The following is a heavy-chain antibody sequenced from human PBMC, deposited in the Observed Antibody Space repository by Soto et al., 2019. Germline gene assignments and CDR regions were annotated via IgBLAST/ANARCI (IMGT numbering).Heavy chain of an antibody. CDR2: ISYSGGST. CDR1: GFTFNSYA. J-gene: IGHJ3*02. CDR3: AKRMDSSGSRGHASDI. V-gene: IGHV3-23*01. Sequence: GSLRLSCAASGFTFNSYAISWVRQAPGKGLEWVSTISYSGGSTYYADSVMGRFTISRDNSKNTLYLQMNSLRAEDAAVYYCAKRMDSSGSRGHASDIWGQGTSVTVSS. D-gene: IGHD6-19*01.